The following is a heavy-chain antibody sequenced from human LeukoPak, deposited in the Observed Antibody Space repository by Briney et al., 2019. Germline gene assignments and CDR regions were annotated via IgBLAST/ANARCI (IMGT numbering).Heavy chain of an antibody. CDR2: ISYDGSNK. CDR3: AKDSSGSCSY. J-gene: IGHJ4*02. CDR1: GFTFSSYG. Sequence: GGSLRLSCAASGFTFSSYGMHWVRQAPGKGLEWVAVISYDGSNKYYADSVKGRFTISRDNSKNTLYLQMNSLRAVDTAVYYCAKDSSGSCSYWGQGTLVTVSS. D-gene: IGHD2-15*01. V-gene: IGHV3-30*18.